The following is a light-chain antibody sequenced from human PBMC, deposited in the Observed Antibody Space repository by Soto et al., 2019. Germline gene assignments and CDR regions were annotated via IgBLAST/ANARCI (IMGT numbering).Light chain of an antibody. CDR2: DDS. CDR1: NIGDKS. CDR3: QVRDSSSDHVV. J-gene: IGLJ7*01. Sequence: SSVLTQPPSVSVAPGQTASITCGGNNIGDKSVHWYQQKPGQAPALVVHDDSDRPSGIPERFSGSNSGNTATLTISRVEGGDEADYYYQVRDSSSDHVVFGGGTPLTGL. V-gene: IGLV3-21*02.